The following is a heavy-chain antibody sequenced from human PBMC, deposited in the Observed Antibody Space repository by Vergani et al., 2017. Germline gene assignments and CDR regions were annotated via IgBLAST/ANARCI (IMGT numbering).Heavy chain of an antibody. D-gene: IGHD2-15*01. V-gene: IGHV4-61*02. Sequence: QVQLQESGPGLVKPSQTLSLTCTVSGGSISSGSYYWSWIRQPAGKGLEWIGRIYTNGSTNYNPSLKSRVTMSEDTSKNQLSLNLTSVTAADTSVYFCARGSCLGGSCYKPLFDYWGQGILVTVSS. CDR1: GGSISSGSYY. CDR2: IYTNGST. J-gene: IGHJ4*02. CDR3: ARGSCLGGSCYKPLFDY.